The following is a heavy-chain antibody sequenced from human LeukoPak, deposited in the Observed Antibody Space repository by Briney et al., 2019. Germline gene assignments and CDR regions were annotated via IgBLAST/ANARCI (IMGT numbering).Heavy chain of an antibody. V-gene: IGHV3-23*01. D-gene: IGHD2-21*01. Sequence: PGWSLSLSCAASGFSVSSYSMSWVHQAPGKELERVPSITGSGGRTYYADSVRGRFTISRDNSKNTVYVQMNSLRAEDTAVYFCVVVSYCAVDCYDYWGQGTLVTVSS. CDR1: GFSVSSYS. CDR3: VVVSYCAVDCYDY. J-gene: IGHJ4*02. CDR2: ITGSGGRT.